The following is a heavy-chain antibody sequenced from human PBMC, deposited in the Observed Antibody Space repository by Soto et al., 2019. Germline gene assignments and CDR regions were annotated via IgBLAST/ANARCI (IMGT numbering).Heavy chain of an antibody. CDR3: ARDEVLLWFGNYYYYGMDV. CDR2: IKQDGSEK. J-gene: IGHJ6*02. Sequence: PGGSLRLSCAASGFTFISYWMSWVRQAPGKGLEWVDNIKQDGSEKYYVDSGRGGFTISRDNVKNSLYLYMNSLRAEDKAVYYCARDEVLLWFGNYYYYGMDVWGQGTTVTVSS. V-gene: IGHV3-7*01. D-gene: IGHD3-10*01. CDR1: GFTFISYW.